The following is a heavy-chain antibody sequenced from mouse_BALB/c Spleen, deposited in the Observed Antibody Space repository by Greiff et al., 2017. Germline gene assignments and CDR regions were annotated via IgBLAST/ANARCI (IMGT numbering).Heavy chain of an antibody. V-gene: IGHV5-17*02. CDR1: GFTFSSFG. Sequence: EVKLVESGGGLVQPGGSRKLSCAASGFTFSSFGMHWVRQAPEKGLEWVAYISSGSSTIYYADTVKGRFTISRDNPKNTLFLQMTSLRSEDTAMYYCARGDYDTGYAMDYWGQGTSVTVSS. CDR2: ISSGSSTI. D-gene: IGHD2-4*01. J-gene: IGHJ4*01. CDR3: ARGDYDTGYAMDY.